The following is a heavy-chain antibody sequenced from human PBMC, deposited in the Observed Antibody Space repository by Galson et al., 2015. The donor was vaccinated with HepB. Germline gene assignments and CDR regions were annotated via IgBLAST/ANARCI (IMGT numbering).Heavy chain of an antibody. Sequence: SVKVSCKASGDTFSNYPISWVRQAPGQGFEWMGGIIPIFVTANYAQKFQGRVTITADEPITTANMELSSLRSEDTAVYYCATTPGSRYYGMDVWGQGTTVTVSS. J-gene: IGHJ6*02. CDR3: ATTPGSRYYGMDV. CDR2: IIPIFVTA. CDR1: GDTFSNYP. V-gene: IGHV1-69*13.